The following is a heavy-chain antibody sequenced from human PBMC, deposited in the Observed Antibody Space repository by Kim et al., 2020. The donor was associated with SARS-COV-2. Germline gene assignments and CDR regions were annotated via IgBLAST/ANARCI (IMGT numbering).Heavy chain of an antibody. J-gene: IGHJ4*02. Sequence: GGSLRLSCAASGFTFSSYAMSWVRQAPGKGLEWVSAISGSGGSTYYADSVKGRFTISRDNSKNTLYLQMNSLRAEDTAVYYCATPPRPRRELVGGDYWGQGTLVTVSS. CDR1: GFTFSSYA. CDR3: ATPPRPRRELVGGDY. V-gene: IGHV3-23*01. D-gene: IGHD1-26*01. CDR2: ISGSGGST.